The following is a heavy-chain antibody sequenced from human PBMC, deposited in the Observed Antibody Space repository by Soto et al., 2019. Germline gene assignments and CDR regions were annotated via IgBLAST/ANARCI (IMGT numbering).Heavy chain of an antibody. J-gene: IGHJ6*02. Sequence: SETLSLTCTVSGGSISSGGYYWSWIRQHPGKGLKWIGYIYYSGSTYYNPSLKSRVTISVDTSKNQFSLKLSSVTAADTAVYYCARDQVVTDDSSGYYDYYYGMDVWGQGTTVTVSS. CDR2: IYYSGST. CDR1: GGSISSGGYY. CDR3: ARDQVVTDDSSGYYDYYYGMDV. V-gene: IGHV4-31*03. D-gene: IGHD3-22*01.